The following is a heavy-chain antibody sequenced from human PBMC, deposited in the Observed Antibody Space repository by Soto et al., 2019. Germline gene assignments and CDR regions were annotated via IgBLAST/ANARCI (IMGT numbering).Heavy chain of an antibody. CDR2: IDPRDSYV. Sequence: GESLKISCTGVGYTFTTFWISWVRQMPGKGLEWMGRIDPRDSYVNYSPSFQGHVTISLDKSISTAYLQWGSLKASDTAMYYCARLFCSATTCDSWFDPWGQGTLVTVSS. J-gene: IGHJ5*02. CDR1: GYTFTTFW. V-gene: IGHV5-10-1*01. D-gene: IGHD2-2*01. CDR3: ARLFCSATTCDSWFDP.